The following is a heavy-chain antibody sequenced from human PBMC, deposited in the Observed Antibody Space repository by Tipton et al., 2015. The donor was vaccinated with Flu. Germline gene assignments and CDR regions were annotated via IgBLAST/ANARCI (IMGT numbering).Heavy chain of an antibody. Sequence: SLRLSCAASGFTFSSYAMSWVRQASGKGLEWVSAISGSGGSTYYADSVKGRFTISRDNSKNTLYLQMNSLRAEDTAVYYCAKDMVRGVSPFDPWGQGTVVTVSS. CDR2: ISGSGGST. CDR3: AKDMVRGVSPFDP. D-gene: IGHD3-10*01. V-gene: IGHV3-23*01. CDR1: GFTFSSYA. J-gene: IGHJ5*02.